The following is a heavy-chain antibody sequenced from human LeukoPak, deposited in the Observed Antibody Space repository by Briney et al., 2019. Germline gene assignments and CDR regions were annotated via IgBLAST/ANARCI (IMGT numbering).Heavy chain of an antibody. CDR1: GFTFSSYA. D-gene: IGHD2-2*01. Sequence: GGSLRLSCAASGFTFSSYAMSWVRQAPGKGLKRVSPISGSGGSTYYADSVKGRFTISRDNSKNTLYLQMNSLRAEDTAVYYCAKYGSTSLYYYYGMDVWGQGTTVTVSS. J-gene: IGHJ6*02. CDR2: ISGSGGST. V-gene: IGHV3-23*01. CDR3: AKYGSTSLYYYYGMDV.